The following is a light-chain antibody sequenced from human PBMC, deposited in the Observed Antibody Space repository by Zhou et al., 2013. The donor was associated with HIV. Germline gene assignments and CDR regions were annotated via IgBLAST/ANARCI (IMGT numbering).Light chain of an antibody. V-gene: IGKV3-20*01. CDR2: GAS. Sequence: ETVLTQSPGTLSLSPGERATLSCRASQSVSSYLAWYQQKPGQAPRLLIYGASSRATGIPDRFSGSGPGTDFTLTISRLEPEDFAVYYCQLYGHLPPYTFGQGTKLEIK. CDR1: QSVSSY. J-gene: IGKJ2*01. CDR3: QLYGHLPPYT.